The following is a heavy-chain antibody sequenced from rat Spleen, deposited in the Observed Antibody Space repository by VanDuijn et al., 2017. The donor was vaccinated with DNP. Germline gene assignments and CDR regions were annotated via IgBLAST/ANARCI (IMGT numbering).Heavy chain of an antibody. CDR2: ISYEGSST. J-gene: IGHJ2*01. CDR3: AREAAFDY. V-gene: IGHV5-22*01. CDR1: GFTFNNYW. Sequence: EVQLVESGGDLVQPGRSLKVSCVVSGFTFNNYWMTWIRQAPKKGLELVAAISYEGSSTYYGDSVKGRFTISRDNAKTTLYLQMNSLRSEATATYYCAREAAFDYWGQGVMVTVSS.